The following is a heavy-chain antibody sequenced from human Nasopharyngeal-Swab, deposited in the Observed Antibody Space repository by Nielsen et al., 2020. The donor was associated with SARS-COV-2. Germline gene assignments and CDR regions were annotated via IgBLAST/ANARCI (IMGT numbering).Heavy chain of an antibody. Sequence: WIRQPPGKGLEWVSHISSAGTTIYYADSVKGRFTISRDNAENSLYLQMSSLRADDTGIYYCARGLWYGSNWFDPWGRGTLVTVSS. CDR2: ISSAGTTI. V-gene: IGHV3-11*01. CDR3: ARGLWYGSNWFDP. D-gene: IGHD3-10*01. J-gene: IGHJ5*02.